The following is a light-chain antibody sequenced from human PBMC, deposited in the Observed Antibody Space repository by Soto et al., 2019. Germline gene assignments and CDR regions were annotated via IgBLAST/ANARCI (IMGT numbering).Light chain of an antibody. Sequence: DVVMTQSPLSLPVTLGQPASISCRSSQSLVHSNGNTYLTWFQQRPGQSPRRLLYKVSIRDSGGPDRFLGRGSGNEFALQISSVEAEDVGVYYCMQGSRWPRTFGQGTKVEIK. CDR1: QSLVHSNGNTY. J-gene: IGKJ1*01. CDR3: MQGSRWPRT. CDR2: KVS. V-gene: IGKV2-30*02.